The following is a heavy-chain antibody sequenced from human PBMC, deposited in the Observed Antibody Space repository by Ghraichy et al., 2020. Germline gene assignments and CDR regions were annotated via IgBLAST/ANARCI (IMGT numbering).Heavy chain of an antibody. CDR3: ARARAYYDFWSGYSNWLDP. Sequence: SETLSLTCTVSGGSISSYYWSWIRQPPGKGLEWIGYIYYSGSTNYNPSLKSRVTISVNTSKNQFSMKLSSVTAADTAVYYCARARAYYDFWSGYSNWLDPWGQGTLVTVSS. V-gene: IGHV4-59*01. CDR1: GGSISSYY. J-gene: IGHJ5*02. CDR2: IYYSGST. D-gene: IGHD3-3*01.